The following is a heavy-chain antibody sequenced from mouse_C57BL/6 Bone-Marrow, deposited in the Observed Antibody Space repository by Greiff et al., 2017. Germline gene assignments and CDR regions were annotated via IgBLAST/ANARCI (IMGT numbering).Heavy chain of an antibody. J-gene: IGHJ2*01. CDR1: GYTFTDYY. V-gene: IGHV1-26*01. Sequence: VQLQQSGPELVKPGASVKISCKASGYTFTDYYMNWVKQSHGQSLEWIGDINPNNGGTSYNQKFKGKATLTVDKSSSTAYMELRSLTSEDSAVYYCARGRLLRGFDYWGQGTTLTVSS. CDR3: ARGRLLRGFDY. D-gene: IGHD2-3*01. CDR2: INPNNGGT.